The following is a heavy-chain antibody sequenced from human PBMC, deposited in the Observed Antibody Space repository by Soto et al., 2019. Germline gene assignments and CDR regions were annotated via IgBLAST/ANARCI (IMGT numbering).Heavy chain of an antibody. Sequence: PSETLSLTCTVFGGSISSVGYYWSWIRQPPGKGLEWIGFISYSGTTHYSASLRSRVSISVDTSKNQFSLDLSSVTAADTAVYYCATMGTPVTGLYYFDYWGQGTLVTVSS. CDR3: ATMGTPVTGLYYFDY. J-gene: IGHJ4*02. D-gene: IGHD4-17*01. V-gene: IGHV4-30-4*01. CDR2: ISYSGTT. CDR1: GGSISSVGYY.